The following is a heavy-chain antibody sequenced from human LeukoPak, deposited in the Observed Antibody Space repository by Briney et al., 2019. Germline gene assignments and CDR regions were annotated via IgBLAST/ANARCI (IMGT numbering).Heavy chain of an antibody. D-gene: IGHD3-10*01. CDR3: ARDPGSGFYYFDY. CDR1: GGSISSYY. V-gene: IGHV4-59*01. Sequence: SETLSLTCTVSGGSISSYYWSWIRQPPGKGLEWIGYIYYSGSTNYNPSLRSRVAISVDTSKNQFSLKLSSVTAADTAVYYCARDPGSGFYYFDYWGQGTLVTVSS. J-gene: IGHJ4*02. CDR2: IYYSGST.